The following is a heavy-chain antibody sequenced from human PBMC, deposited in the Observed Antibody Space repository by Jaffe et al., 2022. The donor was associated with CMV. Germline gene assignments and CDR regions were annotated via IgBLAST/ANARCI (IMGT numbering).Heavy chain of an antibody. CDR3: ARGPHIVATIKEGIFDY. V-gene: IGHV3-74*01. CDR1: GFTFSSYW. CDR2: INSDGSST. J-gene: IGHJ4*02. Sequence: EVQLVESGGGLVQPGGSLRLSCAASGFTFSSYWMHWVRQAPGKGLVWVSRINSDGSSTSYADSVKGRFTISRDNAKNTLYLQMNSLRAEDTAVYYCARGPHIVATIKEGIFDYWGQGTLVTVSS. D-gene: IGHD5-12*01.